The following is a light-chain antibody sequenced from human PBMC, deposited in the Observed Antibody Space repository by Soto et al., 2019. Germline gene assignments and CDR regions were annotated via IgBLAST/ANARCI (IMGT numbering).Light chain of an antibody. CDR3: QHYDNAPLT. V-gene: IGKV3-20*01. J-gene: IGKJ4*01. Sequence: EVVLTQSPGTLSLSPGERAILSCRASQSVNSRYLAWYQQKHGQAPRLLTSGASSRATGIPDRFSGSGSGTDFTLIINRLEAEDFAVYYCQHYDNAPLTFGGGTKVEI. CDR2: GAS. CDR1: QSVNSRY.